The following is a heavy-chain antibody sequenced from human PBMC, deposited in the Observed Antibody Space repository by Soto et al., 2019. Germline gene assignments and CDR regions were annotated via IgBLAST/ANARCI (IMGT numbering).Heavy chain of an antibody. V-gene: IGHV1-69*13. CDR2: IIPIFGTA. CDR3: ARGGVVVPAAPYGMDV. D-gene: IGHD2-2*01. CDR1: GGTFSSYA. J-gene: IGHJ6*02. Sequence: ASVKVSCKASGGTFSSYAISWVRQAPGQGLEWMGGIIPIFGTANYAQKFQGRVTITADESTSTAYMELSSLRSEDTAVYYCARGGVVVPAAPYGMDVWGQGTTVTVSS.